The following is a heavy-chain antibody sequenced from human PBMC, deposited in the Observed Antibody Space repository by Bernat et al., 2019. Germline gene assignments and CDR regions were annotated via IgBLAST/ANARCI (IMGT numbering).Heavy chain of an antibody. CDR1: GGSFSGYY. CDR3: ASGVTPPDSRSLFAY. D-gene: IGHD6-6*01. Sequence: QVQLQQWGAGLLKPSETLSLTCAVYGGSFSGYYWSWIRQPPGKGLEWIGEINHSGRTNYNPSLKSRVTISVDTSKNQFSLKLSSVTAADTAVDYGASGVTPPDSRSLFAYWGQGTLVTVSS. J-gene: IGHJ4*02. V-gene: IGHV4-34*01. CDR2: INHSGRT.